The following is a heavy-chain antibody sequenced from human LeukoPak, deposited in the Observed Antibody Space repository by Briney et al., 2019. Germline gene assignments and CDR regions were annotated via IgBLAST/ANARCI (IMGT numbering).Heavy chain of an antibody. CDR2: IYYSGST. D-gene: IGHD1-14*01. CDR1: GGSISSYY. J-gene: IGHJ4*02. V-gene: IGHV4-59*12. Sequence: SETLSLTCTVSGGSISSYYWSWIRQPPGKELEWIGYIYYSGSTYYNPSLKSRVTISVDTSKNQFSLKLSSVTAADTAVYYCARVDGKRDFDYWGQGTLVTVSS. CDR3: ARVDGKRDFDY.